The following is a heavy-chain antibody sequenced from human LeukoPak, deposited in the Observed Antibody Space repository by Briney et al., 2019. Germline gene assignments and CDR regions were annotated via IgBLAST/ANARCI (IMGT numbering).Heavy chain of an antibody. J-gene: IGHJ4*02. D-gene: IGHD6-19*01. CDR3: ARWYSSGWAFDY. CDR1: GGSISSYY. CDR2: IHYSGST. V-gene: IGHV4-59*08. Sequence: MTSETLSLTCTVSGGSISSYYWNWMRQPPGKGLEWIGYIHYSGSTKYNPSLKSRVTISVDTSKNQFSLKLSSVTAADTAVHYCARWYSSGWAFDYWGQGTLVPVSS.